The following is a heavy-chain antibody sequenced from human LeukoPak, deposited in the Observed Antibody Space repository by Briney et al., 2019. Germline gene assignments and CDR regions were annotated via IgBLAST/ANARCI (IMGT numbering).Heavy chain of an antibody. V-gene: IGHV1-18*01. CDR2: ISAYNGNT. Sequence: ASVTVSCTASGYTFTSYGISWVRQAPGQGLEWMGWISAYNGNTNYAQKLQGRVTMTTDTSTSTAYMELRSLRSDDTAVYYCARHLDYSNYAPFDYWGQGTLVTVSS. CDR3: ARHLDYSNYAPFDY. D-gene: IGHD4-11*01. CDR1: GYTFTSYG. J-gene: IGHJ4*02.